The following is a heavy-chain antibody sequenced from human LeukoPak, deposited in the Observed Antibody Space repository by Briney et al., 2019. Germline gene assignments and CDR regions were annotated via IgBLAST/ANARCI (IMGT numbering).Heavy chain of an antibody. CDR2: INNNGGTT. D-gene: IGHD3-9*01. Sequence: TGGSLRLSCSASGFTFSSYAMHWVRQAPGQGLEYVSGINNNGGTTNYADSVTCRFTISRDNSKNTLLLQMSSMRAEDTTVHYFVKDGAGGIKFWLAFDHWGQGTLVTVFS. J-gene: IGHJ5*02. CDR3: VKDGAGGIKFWLAFDH. CDR1: GFTFSSYA. V-gene: IGHV3-64D*06.